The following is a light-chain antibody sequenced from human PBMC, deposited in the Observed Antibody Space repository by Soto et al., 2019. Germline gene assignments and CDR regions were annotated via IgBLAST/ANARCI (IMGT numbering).Light chain of an antibody. CDR2: DVS. Sequence: QSALTQPPSVSGSPGQSITISCTGTNSDVGGYNYVSWYQQHPGKAPELMIYDVSHRPSGVSNRFSGSKSDNTASLTISGLQAEDEADYYCSSYTSISTLYVFGTGTKVTVL. CDR3: SSYTSISTLYV. V-gene: IGLV2-14*01. J-gene: IGLJ1*01. CDR1: NSDVGGYNY.